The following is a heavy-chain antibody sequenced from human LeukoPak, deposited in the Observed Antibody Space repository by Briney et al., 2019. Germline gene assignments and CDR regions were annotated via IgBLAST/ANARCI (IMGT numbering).Heavy chain of an antibody. CDR2: ISYDGGNK. V-gene: IGHV3-30-3*01. D-gene: IGHD4-17*01. CDR1: GFTFDIYA. Sequence: PGGSLRLSCAASGFTFDIYAMHWVRQAPGKGLEWVAVISYDGGNKYYAESVKGRFTISRVNAKNTLCLEMNSLRDEDTAMYYCARGGDYAYWGQGTLVTVSS. J-gene: IGHJ4*02. CDR3: ARGGDYAY.